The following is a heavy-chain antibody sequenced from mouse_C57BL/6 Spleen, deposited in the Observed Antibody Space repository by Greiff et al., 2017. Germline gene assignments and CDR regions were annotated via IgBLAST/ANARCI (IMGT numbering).Heavy chain of an antibody. CDR1: GYTFTDYN. J-gene: IGHJ1*03. V-gene: IGHV1-22*01. CDR2: INPNNGGT. Sequence: EVQLQQSGPELAKPGASVKMSCKASGYTFTDYNMHWVKQSHGKSLEWIGYINPNNGGTSYNQKFKGKATLTVNKSSSTAYMELRSLTSEESAVYYCARGYYGASPHWYFDVWGTGTTVTVSS. D-gene: IGHD1-1*01. CDR3: ARGYYGASPHWYFDV.